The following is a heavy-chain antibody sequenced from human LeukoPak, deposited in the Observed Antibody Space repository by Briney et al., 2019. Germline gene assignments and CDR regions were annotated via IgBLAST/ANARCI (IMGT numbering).Heavy chain of an antibody. CDR3: ARDEHDFWRGYSGFDY. Sequence: ASVRVSCKASGDTFNSYAITWVRQAPGQGPEWMGWISAYNGNTNYAQKLQGRLTMTTDTSTTTAYMELRSLTSDDTAVYFCARDEHDFWRGYSGFDYWGQGTLVTVSS. J-gene: IGHJ4*02. D-gene: IGHD3-3*01. V-gene: IGHV1-18*01. CDR2: ISAYNGNT. CDR1: GDTFNSYA.